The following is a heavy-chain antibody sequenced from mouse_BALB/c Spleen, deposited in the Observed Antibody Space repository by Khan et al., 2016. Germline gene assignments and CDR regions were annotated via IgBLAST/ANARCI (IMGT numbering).Heavy chain of an antibody. D-gene: IGHD2-14*01. V-gene: IGHV2-9*02. CDR3: ARDKNYKYDGFAY. J-gene: IGHJ3*01. CDR1: GFSLTHYG. Sequence: QVQLMESGPGLVAPSQSLSITCTVSGFSLTHYGVHWVRQPPGKGLEWLGIIWAGGSTNYNSALMSRLSISKGNSKSKVSLKMNSQQTDDTTMYYCARDKNYKYDGFAYWGQGTLVTVSA. CDR2: IWAGGST.